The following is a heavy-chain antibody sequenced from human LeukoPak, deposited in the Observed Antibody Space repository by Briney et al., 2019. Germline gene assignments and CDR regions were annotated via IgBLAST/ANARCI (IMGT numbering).Heavy chain of an antibody. CDR1: GGSISSGYY. J-gene: IGHJ5*02. D-gene: IGHD2-15*01. Sequence: SETLSLTCTVSGGSISSGYYWGWIRQPPGRGLEWIGSTYHSGSTYYNPSLKSRVTISVDTSKNQFSLKLSSVTAADTAVYYCARDLVAATSRVDPWGQGTLVTVSS. CDR3: ARDLVAATSRVDP. V-gene: IGHV4-38-2*02. CDR2: TYHSGST.